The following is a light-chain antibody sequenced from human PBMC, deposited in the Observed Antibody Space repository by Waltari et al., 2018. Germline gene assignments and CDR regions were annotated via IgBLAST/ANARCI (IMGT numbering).Light chain of an antibody. CDR2: DDT. CDR3: QVWDTGSDHYV. V-gene: IGLV3-21*02. Sequence: SYVLTQPPSVSVAPGQTARITCGGYNIGSKSVHWFRQRPGQAPVLVVYDDTDRPSGIPERFSGSNSGNTATLTISRVEAGDEADYYCQVWDTGSDHYVFGSGTKVTVL. J-gene: IGLJ1*01. CDR1: NIGSKS.